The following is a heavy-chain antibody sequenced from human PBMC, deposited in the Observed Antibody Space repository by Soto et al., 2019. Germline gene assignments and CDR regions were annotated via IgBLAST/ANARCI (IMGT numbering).Heavy chain of an antibody. Sequence: GGSLRLSCAASGFTFASHAMNWVRQAPGKGLQWVSTITDSGGRTYYADSVKGRFTISRDNSKNTLSLQMNNLRAEDTAIYYCAKDLGSSSPNWFDPWRPGTLITVSS. CDR3: AKDLGSSSPNWFDP. J-gene: IGHJ5*02. CDR1: GFTFASHA. CDR2: ITDSGGRT. D-gene: IGHD6-6*01. V-gene: IGHV3-23*01.